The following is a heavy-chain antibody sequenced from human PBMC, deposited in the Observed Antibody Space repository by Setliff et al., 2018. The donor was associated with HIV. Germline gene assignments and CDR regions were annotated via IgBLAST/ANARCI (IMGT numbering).Heavy chain of an antibody. CDR2: ISSSSSYI. CDR1: GFTFSSYS. Sequence: GSLRLSCAASGFTFSSYSMNWVRQAPGKGLEWVSSISSSSSYIYYADSVKGRFTISRDNAKNSLYLQMNSLRAEDTAVYYCATAYYDFWSGYYYYYGMDVWGQGTTVTVSS. J-gene: IGHJ6*02. D-gene: IGHD3-3*01. CDR3: ATAYYDFWSGYYYYYGMDV. V-gene: IGHV3-21*01.